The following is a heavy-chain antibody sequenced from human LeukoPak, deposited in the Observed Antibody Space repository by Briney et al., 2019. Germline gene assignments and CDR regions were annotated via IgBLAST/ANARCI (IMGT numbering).Heavy chain of an antibody. CDR1: GFTFSSYS. D-gene: IGHD2-15*01. CDR3: AREKVDAFDI. Sequence: TGGSLRLSCAASGFTFSSYSMNWVRQAPGKGLEWVSSISSSSSYIYYADSVKGRFTISRDNAKNSLYLQMNSLRAEDTAVYYCAREKVDAFDIWGQGTMVTVSS. J-gene: IGHJ3*02. V-gene: IGHV3-21*01. CDR2: ISSSSSYI.